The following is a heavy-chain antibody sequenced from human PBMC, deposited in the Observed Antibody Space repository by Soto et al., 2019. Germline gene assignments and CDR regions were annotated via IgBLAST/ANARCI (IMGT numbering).Heavy chain of an antibody. CDR1: GGTFSSYA. Sequence: QVQLVQSGAEVKKPGSSVKVSCKASGGTFSSYAISWVRQAPGQGLEWMGGIIPIFGTANYAQKFQGRDTITADETTSTAYMELSSLSSEDTAVYYCARDPTGYSSSWYNRFDPWGQVTLVTVSS. D-gene: IGHD6-13*01. CDR2: IIPIFGTA. J-gene: IGHJ5*02. CDR3: ARDPTGYSSSWYNRFDP. V-gene: IGHV1-69*01.